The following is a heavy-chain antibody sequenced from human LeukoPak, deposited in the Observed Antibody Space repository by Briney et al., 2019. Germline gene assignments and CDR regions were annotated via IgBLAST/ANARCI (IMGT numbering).Heavy chain of an antibody. CDR1: GYTFTGYY. CDR3: APLAVPGVNWFDP. V-gene: IGHV1-2*06. Sequence: ASVKVSCKASGYTFTGYYMHWVRQAPGQGLEWMGRINPNSGGTNYAQKFQGRVTMTRDTSISTAYMELRRLRSDDTAVYYCAPLAVPGVNWFDPWGQGTLVTVSS. J-gene: IGHJ5*02. D-gene: IGHD6-19*01. CDR2: INPNSGGT.